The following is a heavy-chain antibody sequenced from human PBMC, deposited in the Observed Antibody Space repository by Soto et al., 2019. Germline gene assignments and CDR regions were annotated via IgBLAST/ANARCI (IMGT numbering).Heavy chain of an antibody. Sequence: ASVKVSCKASGYTFTSYGISWVRQAPGQGLESMGWISAYNGNTNYAQKLQGRVTMTTDTSTSTAYMELRSLRSDDTAIYYCAHTPMITVVDAFDSWGHGTLVTVSS. V-gene: IGHV1-18*01. D-gene: IGHD3-22*01. CDR2: ISAYNGNT. CDR3: AHTPMITVVDAFDS. J-gene: IGHJ3*02. CDR1: GYTFTSYG.